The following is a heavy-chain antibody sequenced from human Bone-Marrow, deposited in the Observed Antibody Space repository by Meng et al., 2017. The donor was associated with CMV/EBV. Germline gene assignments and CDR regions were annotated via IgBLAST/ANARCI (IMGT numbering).Heavy chain of an antibody. J-gene: IGHJ4*02. CDR1: GGSISSYY. V-gene: IGHV4-59*01. D-gene: IGHD3-10*01. CDR3: ARSRLWFGELLPLGY. Sequence: ESLKISCTVSGGSISSYYWSWIRQPPGKGLEWIGYIYYSGSTNYNPSLKSRVTISVDTSKNQFSLKLSSVTAADTAVYYCARSRLWFGELLPLGYWGQGTLVTGAS. CDR2: IYYSGST.